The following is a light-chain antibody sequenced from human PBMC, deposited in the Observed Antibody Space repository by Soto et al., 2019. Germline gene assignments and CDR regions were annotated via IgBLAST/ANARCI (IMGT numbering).Light chain of an antibody. J-gene: IGLJ2*01. CDR3: SSYAGSNIL. CDR2: EVS. V-gene: IGLV2-8*01. Sequence: QSALTQPPSAAGSPGQSVTISCTGTSSDVGAYNYVSWYQQHPGKAPNLMIYEVSKRPSGVPDRFSGSKSGNTASLTVSGLQAEDEADYYCSSYAGSNILFGGGTKLTVL. CDR1: SSDVGAYNY.